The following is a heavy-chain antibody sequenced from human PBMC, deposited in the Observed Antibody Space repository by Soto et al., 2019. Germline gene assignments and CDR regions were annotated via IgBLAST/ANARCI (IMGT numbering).Heavy chain of an antibody. D-gene: IGHD6-13*01. Sequence: EVQLLESGGGLVQPGGSLRLSCAASGFTLSNYAMTWVRQAPGKGLEWVSVITGSCGGTYFVDSVKGRFTISRDNSKNTVYLQMSSLRAEDTAVYYCARRPLTAAGFDYWGQGTLVTVSS. V-gene: IGHV3-23*01. J-gene: IGHJ4*02. CDR3: ARRPLTAAGFDY. CDR2: ITGSCGGT. CDR1: GFTLSNYA.